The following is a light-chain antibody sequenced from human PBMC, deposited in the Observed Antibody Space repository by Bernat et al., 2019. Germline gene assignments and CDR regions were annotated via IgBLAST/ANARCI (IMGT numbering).Light chain of an antibody. CDR3: QQYYTYPRT. CDR1: QVIGTY. V-gene: IGKV1-9*01. Sequence: DIQLTQSPPFLSASVGDRVTITCRASQVIGTYLAWYQQKPGKAPNLLIYGASTVQTGVPSRFSGSGSGTDFTLTISCLQSEDFATYYCQQYYTYPRTFGQGTKVEIK. CDR2: GAS. J-gene: IGKJ1*01.